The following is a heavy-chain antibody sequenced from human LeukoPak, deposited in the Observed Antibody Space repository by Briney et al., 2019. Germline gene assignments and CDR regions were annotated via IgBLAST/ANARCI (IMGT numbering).Heavy chain of an antibody. CDR1: GGSVSSGAYY. J-gene: IGHJ6*02. D-gene: IGHD2-15*01. CDR3: ARGNIVVVVADYYYYYGMDV. Sequence: SETLSLTCTVSGGSVSSGAYYWTWIRQHPGKGLEWIGYIYYSGSTYYNPSLESRITISVDTSKNQFSLKLSSVTAADTAVYYCARGNIVVVVADYYYYYGMDVWGQGTTVTVSS. CDR2: IYYSGST. V-gene: IGHV4-31*03.